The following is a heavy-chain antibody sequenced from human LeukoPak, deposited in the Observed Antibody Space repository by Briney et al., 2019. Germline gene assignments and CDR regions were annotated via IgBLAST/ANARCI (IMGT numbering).Heavy chain of an antibody. CDR3: ARDGLLWFGELSHNYGMDV. Sequence: SETLSLTCTVSGGSISSGGYYWSWIRQHPGKGLEWIGYIYYSRSTYYNPSLKSRVTISVDTSKNQFSLKLSSVTAADTAVYYCARDGLLWFGELSHNYGMDVWGKGTTVTVSS. CDR2: IYYSRST. V-gene: IGHV4-31*03. CDR1: GGSISSGGYY. J-gene: IGHJ6*04. D-gene: IGHD3-10*01.